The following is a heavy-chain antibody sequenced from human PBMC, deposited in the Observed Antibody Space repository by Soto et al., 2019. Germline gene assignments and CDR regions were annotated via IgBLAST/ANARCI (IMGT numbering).Heavy chain of an antibody. CDR1: GFTFSSYA. D-gene: IGHD6-19*01. Sequence: GGSLRLSCAASGFTFSSYAMSWVRQAPGKGLEWVSAISGSGGSTYYADSVKGRFTISRDNSKNTLYLQMNSLRAEDTAVYYCAKLDSSGGGYYYGMDIWGQGTTVTVSS. J-gene: IGHJ6*02. CDR2: ISGSGGST. V-gene: IGHV3-23*01. CDR3: AKLDSSGGGYYYGMDI.